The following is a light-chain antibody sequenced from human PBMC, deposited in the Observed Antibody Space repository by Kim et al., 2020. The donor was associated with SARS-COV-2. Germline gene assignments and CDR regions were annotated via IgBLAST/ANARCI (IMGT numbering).Light chain of an antibody. CDR3: QQYSNYPRT. Sequence: ASVGDRVTITCRASQDISSNLAWFQQKPGKAPKSLIYAASSLQSGTPSRFSGGGAGTDFTLTNSSLQAEDSATYYCQQYSNYPRTFGQGTKVDIK. CDR2: AAS. J-gene: IGKJ1*01. CDR1: QDISSN. V-gene: IGKV1-16*01.